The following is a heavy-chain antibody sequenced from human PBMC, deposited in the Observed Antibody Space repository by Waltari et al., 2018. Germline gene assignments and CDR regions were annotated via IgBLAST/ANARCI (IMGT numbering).Heavy chain of an antibody. CDR3: ATAVGGNMEFDS. Sequence: QVHLVQSGAEVKTPGASVKVSCKASAYTFSTYGLTWVRQAPGQGLEWLGWISAHDGNTNYAPSLLDRVTLTTDTSTYTAYMELNSLRPDDTAVYYCATAVGGNMEFDSWGHGSLVTVSS. CDR2: ISAHDGNT. CDR1: AYTFSTYG. D-gene: IGHD6-19*01. V-gene: IGHV1-18*01. J-gene: IGHJ4*01.